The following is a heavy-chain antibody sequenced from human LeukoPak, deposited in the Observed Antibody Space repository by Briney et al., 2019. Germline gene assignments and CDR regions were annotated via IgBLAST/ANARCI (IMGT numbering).Heavy chain of an antibody. CDR3: ARVDGGGSGSYWRDY. J-gene: IGHJ4*02. CDR2: INPNSGGT. CDR1: GYTFTGYY. V-gene: IGHV1-2*02. D-gene: IGHD3-10*01. Sequence: GASVKVSCKASGYTFTGYYMHWVRQAPGQGLEWMGWINPNSGGTNYAQKFQGRVTMTRDTSISTAYMELSRLRSDDTAVYYCARVDGGGSGSYWRDYWGQGTLVTVSS.